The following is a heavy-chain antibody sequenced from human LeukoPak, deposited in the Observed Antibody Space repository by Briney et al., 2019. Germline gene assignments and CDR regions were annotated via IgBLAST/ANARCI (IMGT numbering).Heavy chain of an antibody. D-gene: IGHD1-26*01. J-gene: IGHJ4*02. CDR1: GLTFSDYY. CDR2: ISSSGSTI. Sequence: GGSLRLSCAASGLTFSDYYMSWIRQAPGKGLEWVSYISSSGSTIYYADSVKGRFTISRDNAKNSLYLQMNSLRAEDTAVYYCARGPYSGSYLYFDYWGQGTLVTVSS. V-gene: IGHV3-11*01. CDR3: ARGPYSGSYLYFDY.